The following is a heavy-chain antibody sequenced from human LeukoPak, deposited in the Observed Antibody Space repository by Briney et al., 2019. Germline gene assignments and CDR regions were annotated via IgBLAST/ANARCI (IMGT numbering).Heavy chain of an antibody. CDR3: ARAISARRRDGWDYFDY. CDR1: GGSISSGSYY. J-gene: IGHJ4*02. V-gene: IGHV4-61*02. Sequence: SETLSLTCTVSGGSISSGSYYWSWIRQPAGKGLEWIGRIYTSGSTNYNPSLKSRLTISVNTSKNQSSMKLSSVNAEDTTVYYCARAISARRRDGWDYFDYWGQGTLVTVSS. CDR2: IYTSGST. D-gene: IGHD5-24*01.